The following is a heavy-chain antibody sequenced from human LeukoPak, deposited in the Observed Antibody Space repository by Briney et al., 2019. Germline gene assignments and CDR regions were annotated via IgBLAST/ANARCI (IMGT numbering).Heavy chain of an antibody. CDR2: ITSSGTNV. D-gene: IGHD3-10*01. J-gene: IGHJ4*02. V-gene: IGHV3-11*01. CDR3: ARQWFGDY. CDR1: GFTFSDYY. Sequence: GGSLILSCAASGFTFSDYYMSWIRQAPGKGLEWLSYITSSGTNVHYADSVKGRFTVFRDNAKNSLYLQMNSLRAEDTAMYYCARQWFGDYWGQGTLVTVSS.